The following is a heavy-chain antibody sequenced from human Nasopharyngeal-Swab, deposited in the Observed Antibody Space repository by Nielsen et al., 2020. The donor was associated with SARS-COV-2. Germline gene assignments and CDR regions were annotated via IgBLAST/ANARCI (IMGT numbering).Heavy chain of an antibody. Sequence: GESLKISCVVSGFTFSNAWMTWVRQAPGKGLECVGLINSRGDGGTIHYTAPVKGRVTISGDDSKNTLFLQMNNLKSEDTAVYYCATSLPAGAFDFWGQGTMVTVSS. CDR1: GFTFSNAW. CDR2: INSRGDGGTI. CDR3: ATSLPAGAFDF. V-gene: IGHV3-15*01. J-gene: IGHJ3*01. D-gene: IGHD2-15*01.